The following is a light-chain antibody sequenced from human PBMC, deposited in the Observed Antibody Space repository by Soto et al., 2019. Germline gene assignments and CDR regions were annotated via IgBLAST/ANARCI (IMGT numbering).Light chain of an antibody. Sequence: QSVLTQPPSASGSPGQSVTISCTGTSSDVGGYNYVSWYQQHPGKAPKVIIYEVNKRPSGVPDRFSGSKSGDTASLTVSGLQAEDEADYYCTSYADTNIFVFGTGTKLTVL. CDR3: TSYADTNIFV. CDR1: SSDVGGYNY. J-gene: IGLJ1*01. CDR2: EVN. V-gene: IGLV2-8*01.